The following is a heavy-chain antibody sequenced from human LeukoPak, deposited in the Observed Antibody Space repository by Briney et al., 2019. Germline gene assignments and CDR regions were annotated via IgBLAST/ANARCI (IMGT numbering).Heavy chain of an antibody. V-gene: IGHV4-39*07. J-gene: IGHJ5*02. CDR2: IYYSGST. CDR3: AREVFDSPRNWFDP. D-gene: IGHD3-22*01. CDR1: GGSISSYY. Sequence: PSETLSLTCTVSGGSISSYYWGWIRQPPGKGLEWIGSIYYSGSTYYNPSLKSRVTISVDTSKNQFSLKLSSVTAADTAVYYCAREVFDSPRNWFDPWGQGTLVTVSS.